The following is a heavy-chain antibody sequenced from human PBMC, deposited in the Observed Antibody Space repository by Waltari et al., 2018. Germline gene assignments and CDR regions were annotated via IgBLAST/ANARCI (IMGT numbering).Heavy chain of an antibody. V-gene: IGHV1-24*01. Sequence: QVQLVQSGAEVKKPGASVKVSCKVSGYTLTELSMPLVRQAPGKWLEWMGGFDPEDGKTIYEQKFQGRVTMTEDTSTDTAYMELSSLRSEDTAVYYCATLGRMYCGGDCYSGLGAFDIWGQGTMVTVSS. CDR3: ATLGRMYCGGDCYSGLGAFDI. J-gene: IGHJ3*02. CDR1: GYTLTELS. D-gene: IGHD2-21*02. CDR2: FDPEDGKT.